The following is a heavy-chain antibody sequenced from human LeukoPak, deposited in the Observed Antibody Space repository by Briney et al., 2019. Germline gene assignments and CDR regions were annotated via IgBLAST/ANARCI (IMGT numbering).Heavy chain of an antibody. J-gene: IGHJ4*02. CDR1: GGTFSSYA. D-gene: IGHD2-2*01. Sequence: SVKVSCKASGGTFSSYAISWVRQAPGQGLEWMEGIIPIFGTANYAQKFQGRVTITADESTSTAYMELSSLRSEDTAVYYCARTLYCSSTSCSFDYWGQGTLVTVSS. CDR2: IIPIFGTA. V-gene: IGHV1-69*13. CDR3: ARTLYCSSTSCSFDY.